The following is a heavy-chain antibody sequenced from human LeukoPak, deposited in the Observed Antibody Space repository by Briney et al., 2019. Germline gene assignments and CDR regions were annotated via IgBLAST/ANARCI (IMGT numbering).Heavy chain of an antibody. CDR1: AGSISSGASY. Sequence: SQTLSLTCTVSAGSISSGASYWSWIRQPPWKGLEWIGYIYYSGTTYYNPSLESRVTISVDTSKNQFSLKLSSVTAADTAVYYCASYYGDCSLVDYWGQGTLVTVSS. D-gene: IGHD4-17*01. CDR2: IYYSGTT. J-gene: IGHJ4*02. V-gene: IGHV4-30-4*08. CDR3: ASYYGDCSLVDY.